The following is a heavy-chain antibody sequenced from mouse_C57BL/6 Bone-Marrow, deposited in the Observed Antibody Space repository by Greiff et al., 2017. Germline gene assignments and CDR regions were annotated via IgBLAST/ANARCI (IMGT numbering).Heavy chain of an antibody. Sequence: VQLQQSGAELVRPGASVKLSCTASGFNIKDDYMHWVKQRPEQGLEWIGWIDPEDGDTEYASKFQGKATITADTSSNTAYLQLSSLTSEDTAVYYCTTLDWYFDVWGTGTTVTVSS. J-gene: IGHJ1*03. V-gene: IGHV14-4*01. CDR3: TTLDWYFDV. CDR1: GFNIKDDY. CDR2: IDPEDGDT.